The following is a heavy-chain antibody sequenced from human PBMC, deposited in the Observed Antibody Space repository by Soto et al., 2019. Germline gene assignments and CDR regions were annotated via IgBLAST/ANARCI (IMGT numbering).Heavy chain of an antibody. Sequence: GGSLEISCKGSGYSFTSYWISWVRQMPGKGLDWMGRIDPGDSYTNYSPSFHGHVTISAXXXIXXXYXQXXSRXASDTAMCYCARNHSDFWSGTEYWGKRTLVTVS. J-gene: IGHJ4*02. CDR2: IDPGDSYT. V-gene: IGHV5-10-1*01. CDR1: GYSFTSYW. CDR3: ARNHSDFWSGTEY. D-gene: IGHD3-3*01.